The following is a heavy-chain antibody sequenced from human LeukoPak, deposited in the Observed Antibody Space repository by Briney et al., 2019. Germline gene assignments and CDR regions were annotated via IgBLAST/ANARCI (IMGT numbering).Heavy chain of an antibody. Sequence: ASVKVSCKASGYTFTTYGLSWVRQAPGQGLEWLGWISAYNGNTNYAQKLQGRVTMTTDTSTSTAYMELRSLRSDDTAVYYCARGNYYYGSGSYYNAPLDYWGQGTLVTVSS. V-gene: IGHV1-18*01. CDR2: ISAYNGNT. D-gene: IGHD3-10*01. CDR3: ARGNYYYGSGSYYNAPLDY. J-gene: IGHJ4*02. CDR1: GYTFTTYG.